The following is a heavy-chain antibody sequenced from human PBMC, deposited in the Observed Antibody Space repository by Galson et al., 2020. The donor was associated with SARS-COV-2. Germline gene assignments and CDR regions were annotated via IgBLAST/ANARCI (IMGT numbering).Heavy chain of an antibody. CDR3: ARIGKRFGENLRGLFDY. CDR2: INHSGST. D-gene: IGHD3-10*01. CDR1: GGSFSGYY. J-gene: IGHJ4*02. Sequence: SETLSLTCAVYGGSFSGYYWSWIRQPPGKGLEWIGEINHSGSTNYNPSLKSRVTISVDTSKNQFSLKLSSVTAADTAVYYCARIGKRFGENLRGLFDYWGQGTLVTVSS. V-gene: IGHV4-34*01.